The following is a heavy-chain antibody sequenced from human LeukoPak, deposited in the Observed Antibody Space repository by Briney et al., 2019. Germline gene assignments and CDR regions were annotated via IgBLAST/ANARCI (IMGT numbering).Heavy chain of an antibody. CDR1: GFTLSSYS. CDR2: ISSSSSYI. Sequence: GGSLRLSCAASGFTLSSYSMNWVRQAPGKGLEWVSSISSSSSYIYYADSVKGRFTISRDNAKNSLYLQMNSLRAEDTAVYYCARGRFNYDSTGYSSFYYWGQGTLVTVSS. V-gene: IGHV3-21*01. CDR3: ARGRFNYDSTGYSSFYY. J-gene: IGHJ4*02. D-gene: IGHD3-22*01.